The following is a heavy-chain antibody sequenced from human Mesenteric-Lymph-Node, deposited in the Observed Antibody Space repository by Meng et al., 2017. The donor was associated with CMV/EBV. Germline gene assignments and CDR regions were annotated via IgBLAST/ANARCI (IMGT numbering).Heavy chain of an antibody. CDR2: IYSGTGT. D-gene: IGHD4-23*01. CDR1: GFTVSYNY. CDR3: AKDRSGGNSPFEY. J-gene: IGHJ4*02. Sequence: GGSLRLSCAASGFTVSYNYMTWVRQAPGKGLEWLSVIYSGTGTYYADSVKGRFTVSRDDSKNTLYLQMNSLRAEDTAVYYCAKDRSGGNSPFEYWGQGTLVTVSS. V-gene: IGHV3-53*01.